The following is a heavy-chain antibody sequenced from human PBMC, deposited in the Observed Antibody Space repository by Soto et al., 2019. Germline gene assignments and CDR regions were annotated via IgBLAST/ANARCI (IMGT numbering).Heavy chain of an antibody. CDR1: GFTFDTYA. CDR2: IGRSSGDT. J-gene: IGHJ4*02. CDR3: AKSPKLVLADAQFDD. V-gene: IGHV3-23*01. Sequence: GGSLRLSCVASGFTFDTYAMTWVRQAPGKGLEWLSSIGRSSGDTHYADSVKGRFTISRDNSQKTVYLQMNGLRAEDTAVYFCAKSPKLVLADAQFDDWGQGTLVTVSS. D-gene: IGHD2-15*01.